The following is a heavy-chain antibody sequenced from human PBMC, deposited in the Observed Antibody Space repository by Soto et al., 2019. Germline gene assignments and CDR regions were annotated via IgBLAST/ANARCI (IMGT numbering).Heavy chain of an antibody. Sequence: GGSLRLSCAASGFTFSSYAMHWVRQAPGKGLEWVAVISYDGSNKYYADPVKGRFTISRDNSKNTLYLQMNSLRAEDTAVYYCARPSVTYYYDSSGYEHAFDIWGQGTMVTVSS. V-gene: IGHV3-30-3*01. CDR2: ISYDGSNK. CDR1: GFTFSSYA. D-gene: IGHD3-22*01. J-gene: IGHJ3*02. CDR3: ARPSVTYYYDSSGYEHAFDI.